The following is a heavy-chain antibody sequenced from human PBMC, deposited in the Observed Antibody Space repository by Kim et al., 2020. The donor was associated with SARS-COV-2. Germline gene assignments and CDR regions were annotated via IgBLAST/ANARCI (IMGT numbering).Heavy chain of an antibody. V-gene: IGHV1-69*13. D-gene: IGHD4-17*01. CDR1: GGTFSSYA. CDR2: IIPIFGTA. Sequence: SVKVSCKASGGTFSSYAISWVRQAPGQGLEWMGGIIPIFGTANYAQKFQGRVTITADESTSTAYMELSSLRSEDTAVYYCARDDYGDYVGWYFDLWGRGTLVTVSS. CDR3: ARDDYGDYVGWYFDL. J-gene: IGHJ2*01.